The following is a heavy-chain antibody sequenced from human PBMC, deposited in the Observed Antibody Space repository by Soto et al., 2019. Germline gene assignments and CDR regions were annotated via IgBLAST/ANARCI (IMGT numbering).Heavy chain of an antibody. CDR2: IIPNCGNA. CDR3: VQYYYGSGINYFDY. V-gene: IGHV1-69*13. J-gene: IGHJ4*02. Sequence: ASVKVSCKASGYPFPRSDINWVRQATGQGLEWMGGIIPNCGNANYAQKFQGRVTITADESTSTAYMELSSLRSEDTAVYYCVQYYYGSGINYFDYWGQGTLVTVSS. CDR1: GYPFPRSD. D-gene: IGHD3-10*01.